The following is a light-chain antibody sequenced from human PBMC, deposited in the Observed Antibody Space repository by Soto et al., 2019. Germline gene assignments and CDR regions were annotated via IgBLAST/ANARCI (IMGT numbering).Light chain of an antibody. CDR1: GRDIGAYDH. V-gene: IGLV2-14*01. J-gene: IGLJ1*01. Sequence: QSALTHPASVSGSPGQSITISCTGSGRDIGAYDHVSWYQQHPGKAPKLLIYGVKNRPSGVSYRFSDSKSAFTASLTISGLQAEDEAHYYCSSYTTSYFDVVRTGTEVTVL. CDR2: GVK. CDR3: SSYTTSYFDV.